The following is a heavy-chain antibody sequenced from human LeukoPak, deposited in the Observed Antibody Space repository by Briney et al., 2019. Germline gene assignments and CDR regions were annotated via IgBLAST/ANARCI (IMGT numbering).Heavy chain of an antibody. D-gene: IGHD3-22*01. V-gene: IGHV3-30*02. CDR3: AKDGLASSGYTPSFDY. J-gene: IGHJ4*02. CDR1: GFTFSNYG. CDR2: IREDGTNS. Sequence: PGGSLRLSCAASGFTFSNYGMHWVRQAPGKGLEWLAFIREDGTNSYYGDSVKGRFTVSRDNSKNTLYLQLNSLRTEDTAVYYCAKDGLASSGYTPSFDYWGQGTLVTVSS.